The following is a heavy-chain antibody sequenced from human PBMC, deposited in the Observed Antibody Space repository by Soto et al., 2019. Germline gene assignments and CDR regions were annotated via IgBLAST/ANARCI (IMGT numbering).Heavy chain of an antibody. Sequence: PGESLKISCKGSGYSLTSYWIAWVRQMPGKGLEWMGIIYLSDSDTRYSPSFQGRVTISADKSISTAYLQWSSLKASDTAMYYCARYSSGWPYYFDYWGQGTLVTVSS. D-gene: IGHD6-19*01. CDR2: IYLSDSDT. CDR3: ARYSSGWPYYFDY. CDR1: GYSLTSYW. V-gene: IGHV5-51*01. J-gene: IGHJ4*02.